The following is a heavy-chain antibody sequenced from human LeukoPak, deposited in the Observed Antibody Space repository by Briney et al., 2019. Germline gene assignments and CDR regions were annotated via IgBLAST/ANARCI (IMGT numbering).Heavy chain of an antibody. Sequence: PGGSLRLSCAASGFTFSSYEMNWVRQAPGKGLEWVSYISSSGSTIYYADSVKGRFTISRDNAKNSLYLQMNSLRAEDTPVYYCARDQDQRIITMVRGVIKKNDAFDIWGQGTMVTVSS. CDR1: GFTFSSYE. J-gene: IGHJ3*02. V-gene: IGHV3-48*03. CDR2: ISSSGSTI. D-gene: IGHD3-10*01. CDR3: ARDQDQRIITMVRGVIKKNDAFDI.